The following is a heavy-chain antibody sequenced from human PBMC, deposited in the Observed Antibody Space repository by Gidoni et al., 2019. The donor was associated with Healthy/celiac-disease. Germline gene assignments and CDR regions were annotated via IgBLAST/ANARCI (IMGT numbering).Heavy chain of an antibody. CDR3: ARSGASGSEGRNWFDP. CDR2: ISSSSSYI. CDR1: GFTFSSYS. V-gene: IGHV3-21*01. J-gene: IGHJ5*02. Sequence: EVQLVESGGGLVKPGGSLRPSCAASGFTFSSYSLNWVRQAPGKGLEWVSSISSSSSYIYYADSVKGRFTISRDNAKNSLYLQMNSLRAEDTAVYYCARSGASGSEGRNWFDPWGQGTLVTVSS. D-gene: IGHD1-26*01.